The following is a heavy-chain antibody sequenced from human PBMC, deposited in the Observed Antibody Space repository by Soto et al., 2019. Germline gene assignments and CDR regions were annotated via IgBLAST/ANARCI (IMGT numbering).Heavy chain of an antibody. V-gene: IGHV3-7*03. J-gene: IGHJ4*02. CDR1: VFIFSDYW. Sequence: EVQLVESGGGLVQPGGSLRLSCAVSVFIFSDYWMPWVRQAPGKGLEWVATISPEGSEKYYVDSLKGRFTISRDNAKNSLYLQMISLRAEDTALYYCASARIDYWGRGTLITVSS. CDR3: ASARIDY. CDR2: ISPEGSEK.